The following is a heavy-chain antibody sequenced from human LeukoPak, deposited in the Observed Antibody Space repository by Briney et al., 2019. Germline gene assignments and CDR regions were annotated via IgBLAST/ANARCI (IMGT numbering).Heavy chain of an antibody. D-gene: IGHD6-13*01. CDR1: GYTFTSYG. Sequence: GASVKVSCKASGYTFTSYGISWVRQAPGQGLEWMGWISAYNGNTNYAQKLQGRVTMTTDTSTSTAYMELRSLRSDDTAVYYCASSFSRPIAAAGSGWVVWGQGTLVTVSS. CDR2: ISAYNGNT. CDR3: ASSFSRPIAAAGSGWVV. V-gene: IGHV1-18*01. J-gene: IGHJ4*02.